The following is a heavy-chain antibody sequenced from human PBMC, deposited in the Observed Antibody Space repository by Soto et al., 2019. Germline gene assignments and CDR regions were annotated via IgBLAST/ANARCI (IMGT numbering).Heavy chain of an antibody. Sequence: ASVKVSCKASGYTFTGYYMHWVRQAPGQGLEWIGWINPNSGDTNYAQKFQGRVTMTRDTSISTAYMELSSLRSEDTAVYYCAAAEHMPPWRSYEIDYWGQGTLVTVSS. V-gene: IGHV1-2*02. CDR3: AAAEHMPPWRSYEIDY. CDR1: GYTFTGYY. D-gene: IGHD2-21*01. J-gene: IGHJ4*02. CDR2: INPNSGDT.